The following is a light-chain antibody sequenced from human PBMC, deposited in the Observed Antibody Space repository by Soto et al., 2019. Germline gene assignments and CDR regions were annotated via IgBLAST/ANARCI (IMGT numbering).Light chain of an antibody. V-gene: IGLV2-23*02. CDR1: SGDIGRYDH. J-gene: IGLJ3*02. CDR3: CSYAGGSIFDWV. CDR2: EVS. Sequence: QSALTQPASVSGSPGQSITISCTGTSGDIGRYDHVSWYQQHPGKAPKVMIYEVSKRPSGVSNRFSGSKSGNTAALTISGLQAEDEAEYYCCSYAGGSIFDWVVGGGTKLTVL.